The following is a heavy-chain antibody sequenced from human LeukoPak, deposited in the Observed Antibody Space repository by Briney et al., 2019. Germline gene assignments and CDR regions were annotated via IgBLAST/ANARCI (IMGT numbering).Heavy chain of an antibody. CDR2: INPNSGGT. CDR3: AREGTYGSGSYSSAWFDP. CDR1: GYTFTANY. V-gene: IGHV1-2*02. D-gene: IGHD3-10*01. Sequence: ASVKVSCKASGYTFTANYMHWVRQAPGQGLEWMGWINPNSGGTNYAQKFQGRVTMTRDTSISTAYMELSRLRSDDTAVYYCAREGTYGSGSYSSAWFDPWGQGTMVTVSS. J-gene: IGHJ3*01.